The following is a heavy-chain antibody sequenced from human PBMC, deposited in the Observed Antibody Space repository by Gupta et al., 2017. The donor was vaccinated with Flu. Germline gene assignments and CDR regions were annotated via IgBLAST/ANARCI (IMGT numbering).Heavy chain of an antibody. V-gene: IGHV4-31*02. CDR1: GGAINIGDFY. CDR3: ARGEYSDFDSPLGY. J-gene: IGHJ4*02. Sequence: GGAINIGDFYWNWVRQPPGKGLEWIGSVFHTGDAFYNPSLKRRVTISVDTSKNRFSLKLTSMTAPDTAVYYCARGEYSDFDSPLGYWGQGTLVTVSS. CDR2: VFHTGDA. D-gene: IGHD5-12*01.